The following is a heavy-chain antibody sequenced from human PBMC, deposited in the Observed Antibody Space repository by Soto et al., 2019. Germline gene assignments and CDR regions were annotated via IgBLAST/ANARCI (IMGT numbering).Heavy chain of an antibody. Sequence: SVKVSCKASGGTFSSYTISWVRQAPGQGLEWMGRIIPILGIANYAQKFQGRVTITADKSTSTAYMELSSLRSEDTAVYYCARFSTMVRGFDYWGQGTLVTVSS. CDR2: IIPILGIA. V-gene: IGHV1-69*02. CDR3: ARFSTMVRGFDY. D-gene: IGHD3-10*01. J-gene: IGHJ4*02. CDR1: GGTFSSYT.